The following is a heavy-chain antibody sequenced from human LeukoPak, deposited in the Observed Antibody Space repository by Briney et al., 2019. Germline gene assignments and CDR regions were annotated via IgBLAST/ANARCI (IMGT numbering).Heavy chain of an antibody. CDR3: ARQGDYYDSSGYHFQH. J-gene: IGHJ1*01. V-gene: IGHV4-39*01. CDR1: GGSISSSSYY. D-gene: IGHD3-22*01. Sequence: SETLSLTCTVSGGSISSSSYYWGWIRQPPGKGLEWIGSIYYSGSTYYNPSLKSRVTISVDTSKNQFSLKLSSVTAADTAVYYCARQGDYYDSSGYHFQHWGRGTLVTVSS. CDR2: IYYSGST.